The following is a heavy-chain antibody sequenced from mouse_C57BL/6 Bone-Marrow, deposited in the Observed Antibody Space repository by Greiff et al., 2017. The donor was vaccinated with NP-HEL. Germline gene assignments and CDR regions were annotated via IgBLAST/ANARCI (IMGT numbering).Heavy chain of an antibody. J-gene: IGHJ3*01. Sequence: QVQLQQPGAELVKPGASVKMSCKASGYTFTSYWITWVKQRPGQGLEWIGDIYPGSGSTNYNEKFKSKATLTVDTSSSTAYMQLSSLTSEDSAVYYCARIVRITTVVAPYFDYWGQGTLVTVSA. CDR1: GYTFTSYW. V-gene: IGHV1-55*01. CDR3: ARIVRITTVVAPYFDY. D-gene: IGHD1-1*01. CDR2: IYPGSGST.